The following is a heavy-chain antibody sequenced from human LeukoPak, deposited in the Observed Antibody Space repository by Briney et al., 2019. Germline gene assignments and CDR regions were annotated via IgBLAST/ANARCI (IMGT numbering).Heavy chain of an antibody. D-gene: IGHD3-22*01. Sequence: PSETLSLTCTVSGGSISSYYWSWIRQPPGKGLEWIGYIYYSGSTNYNPSLRSRVTILVDTSKNQFSLKLTSVTAADTAVYYCARGDSSGSNWVDPWGQGTLVTVSS. J-gene: IGHJ5*02. CDR1: GGSISSYY. V-gene: IGHV4-59*01. CDR3: ARGDSSGSNWVDP. CDR2: IYYSGST.